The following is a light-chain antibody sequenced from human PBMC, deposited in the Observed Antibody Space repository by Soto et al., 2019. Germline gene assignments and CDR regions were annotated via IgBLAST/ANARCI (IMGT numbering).Light chain of an antibody. J-gene: IGKJ1*01. CDR3: QQYNIYSWT. CDR2: DAS. CDR1: QSISSW. Sequence: DIQMTQSPSTLSASVVDRFTMTFRASQSISSWLAWYQQKPGKAPKLLIYDASSLESGVPSRFSGSGSGTEFTLTISSLQPDDFATYFCQQYNIYSWTFGQGTKVDIK. V-gene: IGKV1-5*01.